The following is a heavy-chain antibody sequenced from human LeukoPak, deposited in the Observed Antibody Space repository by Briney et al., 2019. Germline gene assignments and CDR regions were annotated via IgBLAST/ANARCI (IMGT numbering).Heavy chain of an antibody. V-gene: IGHV1-24*01. CDR2: FDPEDGKT. CDR3: ATGYLVTAGLMDV. CDR1: GYTLTELS. J-gene: IGHJ6*02. D-gene: IGHD6-13*01. Sequence: SSVKVSCKVSGYTLTELSMFWVRQAPGKGLEWMGSFDPEDGKTVYAQKLQGRVTMPEDTSTDTAYMELSSLRSEDTAVYYCATGYLVTAGLMDVWGQGTTVTVSS.